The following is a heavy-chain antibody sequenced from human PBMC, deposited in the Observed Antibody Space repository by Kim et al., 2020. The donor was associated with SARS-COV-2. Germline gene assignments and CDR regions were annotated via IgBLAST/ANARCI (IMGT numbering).Heavy chain of an antibody. J-gene: IGHJ6*02. CDR2: ISGGNGNT. Sequence: ASVKVSCKASGYTFSNHAVHWVRQAPGQSLEWMGWISGGNGNTIYSQKLEGRVTITRDTSASTAYVEVRSLRYEDTAVYYCVRDVPSAFNYYGMDVWGQGTTVTVSS. CDR3: VRDVPSAFNYYGMDV. CDR1: GYTFSNHA. V-gene: IGHV1-3*01.